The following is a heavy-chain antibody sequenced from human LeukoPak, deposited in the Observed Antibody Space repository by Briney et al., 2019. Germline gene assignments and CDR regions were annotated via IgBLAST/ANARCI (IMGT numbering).Heavy chain of an antibody. D-gene: IGHD6-25*01. CDR3: ARVGSAAATADY. V-gene: IGHV1-46*01. CDR1: GYPFSNYY. J-gene: IGHJ4*02. Sequence: ASVKVSCKASGYPFSNYYMHWMRQAPGQGPEWMGIINPRGGSTDYAQKFQGRITMTSDTSTSTVYMELNSLKSDDTAVYFCARVGSAAATADYWGQGTLVTVSS. CDR2: INPRGGST.